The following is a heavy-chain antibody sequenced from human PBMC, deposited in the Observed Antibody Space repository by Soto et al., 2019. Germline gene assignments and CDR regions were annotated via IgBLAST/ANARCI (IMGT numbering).Heavy chain of an antibody. CDR1: GFTVRNSF. J-gene: IGHJ6*02. CDR2: ISGSGGST. CDR3: AKGHSSSPSPQYYYYGMDV. Sequence: EVQLVETGGGLIQPGGSLRLSCAASGFTVRNSFMSWVRKPPGKGLEWISVISGSGGSTYHADSVKGRFIISRDNSKNVLYLQMNSVRAEDTAVYYCAKGHSSSPSPQYYYYGMDVWGQGTTVTVSS. V-gene: IGHV3-23*04. D-gene: IGHD6-13*01.